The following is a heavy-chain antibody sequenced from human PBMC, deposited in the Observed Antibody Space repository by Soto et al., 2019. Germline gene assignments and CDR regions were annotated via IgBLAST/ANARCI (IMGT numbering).Heavy chain of an antibody. V-gene: IGHV3-21*01. CDR3: ARDASVTGSSRAFDI. Sequence: EVQLVESGGGLVKPGGSLRLSCAASGFTFSNYGMIWVRQAPGKGLEWVSFISSSSTYIFYADSVKGRLTISRDNAKNSLSLQMNSLKVEDTAVYYCARDASVTGSSRAFDIWGQGTMVTVSS. CDR1: GFTFSNYG. D-gene: IGHD1-20*01. CDR2: ISSSSTYI. J-gene: IGHJ3*02.